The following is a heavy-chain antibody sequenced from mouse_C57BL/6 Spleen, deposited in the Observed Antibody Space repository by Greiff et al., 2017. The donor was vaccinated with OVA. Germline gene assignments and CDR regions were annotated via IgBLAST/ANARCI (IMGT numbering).Heavy chain of an antibody. J-gene: IGHJ3*01. Sequence: PPGAEPVMPGALVKLFCKASGHTFTSHWMHWVKPRPGQGLEWIGEIDPSDSYTNYNQKFKGKSTLTVDKSSSTAYMQLSSLTSEDSAVYYCARGNYGSWFAYWGQGTLVTVSA. V-gene: IGHV1-69*01. CDR3: ARGNYGSWFAY. CDR2: IDPSDSYT. D-gene: IGHD2-2*01. CDR1: GHTFTSHW.